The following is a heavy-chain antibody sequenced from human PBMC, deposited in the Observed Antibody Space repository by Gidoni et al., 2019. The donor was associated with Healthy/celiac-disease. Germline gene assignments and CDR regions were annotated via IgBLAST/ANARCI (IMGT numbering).Heavy chain of an antibody. CDR1: GFTFSDYY. J-gene: IGHJ5*02. V-gene: IGHV3-11*01. CDR2: ISSSGSTI. CDR3: ARVSDYYDSSGYSVWYDP. Sequence: QVQLVESGGGLVKPGGSRRLSCAASGFTFSDYYMSWIRQAPGKGLEWVSYISSSGSTIYHADSVRGRFTISRDNAKNSLYLQMNSLRAEDTAVYYCARVSDYYDSSGYSVWYDPWGQGTLVTVSS. D-gene: IGHD3-22*01.